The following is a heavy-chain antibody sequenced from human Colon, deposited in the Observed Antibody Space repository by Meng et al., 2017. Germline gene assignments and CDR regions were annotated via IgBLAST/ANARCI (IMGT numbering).Heavy chain of an antibody. J-gene: IGHJ4*02. CDR1: GGSIKSGGYH. V-gene: IGHV4-31*03. D-gene: IGHD4-17*01. Sequence: QVHLHESGPGLVKPTDGLCLVCTVSGGSIKSGGYHWSWVRQHPGKGLEYIGFMSDSGTTDYNPSLRSRVSISEIGSSKNQFSLTLRSVTAADTATYFCARDTLYGTDYWGQGVLVTVSS. CDR2: MSDSGTT. CDR3: ARDTLYGTDY.